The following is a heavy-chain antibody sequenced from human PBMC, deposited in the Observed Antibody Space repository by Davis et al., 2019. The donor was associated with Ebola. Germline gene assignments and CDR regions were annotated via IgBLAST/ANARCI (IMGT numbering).Heavy chain of an antibody. J-gene: IGHJ6*02. Sequence: SVKVSCKASGGTFSSYAISWVRQAPGQGLEWMGGIIPIFGTATYAQKFQGRVTITADKSTSTAYMELSSLRSEDTAVYYCARAGYCSSTSCPRYYYYYGMDVWGQGTTVTVSS. D-gene: IGHD2-2*01. CDR1: GGTFSSYA. CDR2: IIPIFGTA. CDR3: ARAGYCSSTSCPRYYYYYGMDV. V-gene: IGHV1-69*06.